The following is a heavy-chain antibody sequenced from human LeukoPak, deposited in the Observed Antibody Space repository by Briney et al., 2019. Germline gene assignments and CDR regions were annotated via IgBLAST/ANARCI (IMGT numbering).Heavy chain of an antibody. J-gene: IGHJ3*02. CDR3: ARDVVVTSSPDAFDI. CDR2: ISNSGTT. Sequence: SQTLSLTCTVSGDSVTSGGYLWTWIHQHPGKGLDWIGYISNSGTTSYNPSLRSRLSISVDTSSNQFSLRLSSVTAADTAVYYCARDVVVTSSPDAFDIWGQGTMVTVSS. V-gene: IGHV4-31*03. D-gene: IGHD2-21*02. CDR1: GDSVTSGGYL.